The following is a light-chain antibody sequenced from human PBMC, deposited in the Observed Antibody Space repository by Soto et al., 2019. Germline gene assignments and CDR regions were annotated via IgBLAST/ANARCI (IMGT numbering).Light chain of an antibody. J-gene: IGKJ3*01. CDR3: QQYNNWPPVT. V-gene: IGKV3-15*01. CDR1: QSVSSN. CDR2: GAS. Sequence: EIVMTQSPATLSVSPGERATLSCRASQSVSSNLAWYQQKPGQAPRLLIYGASTRATGIPARFRGSGSGTEFTLTISSLQSEDFAVYYCQQYNNWPPVTFGPGTKVDIK.